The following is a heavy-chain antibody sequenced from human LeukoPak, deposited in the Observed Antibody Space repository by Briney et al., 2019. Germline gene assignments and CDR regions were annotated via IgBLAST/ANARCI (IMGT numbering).Heavy chain of an antibody. CDR2: INWNSGSI. Sequence: GGSLRLSCAASGFTFGDYAMHWVRQAPGKGLEWVSGINWNSGSIAYADSVNGPFNISRDKAKNSLYLQMNSLRAEETALYYCAIFNDVAAASDYWGQGTLVTVSS. V-gene: IGHV3-9*01. D-gene: IGHD6-13*01. CDR3: AIFNDVAAASDY. J-gene: IGHJ4*02. CDR1: GFTFGDYA.